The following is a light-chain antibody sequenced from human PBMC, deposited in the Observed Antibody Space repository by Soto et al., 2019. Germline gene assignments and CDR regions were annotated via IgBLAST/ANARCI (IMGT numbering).Light chain of an antibody. CDR3: QQYGGSPLT. V-gene: IGKV3-20*01. J-gene: IGKJ4*01. CDR2: GAS. Sequence: EIVLTQSPGTLSLSPGERATLSCRASQSVSSSYLAWYQQKPGQAPSLLIHGASSRATGIPDRFSGSGSGTDFTLTISKLEPEDSAVFYCQQYGGSPLTFGGGTKVEIK. CDR1: QSVSSSY.